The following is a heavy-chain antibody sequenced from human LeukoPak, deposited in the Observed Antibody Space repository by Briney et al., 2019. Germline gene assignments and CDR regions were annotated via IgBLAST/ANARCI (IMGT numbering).Heavy chain of an antibody. CDR3: ARVSGYSYGQ. Sequence: GGSLRLSCVASGFPFSTYAMHWVRQAPGKGLEYVSGISSNGSNTNYADSVEGRFTISRDNSKNTLHLRMGSLRLEDMAVYYCARVSGYSYGQWGQGTLVTVSS. V-gene: IGHV3-64*02. D-gene: IGHD5-18*01. J-gene: IGHJ4*02. CDR1: GFPFSTYA. CDR2: ISSNGSNT.